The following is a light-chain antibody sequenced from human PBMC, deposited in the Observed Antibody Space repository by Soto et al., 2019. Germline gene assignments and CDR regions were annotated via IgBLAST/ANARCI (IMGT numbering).Light chain of an antibody. V-gene: IGKV3-15*01. CDR3: QQCYNWPWT. J-gene: IGKJ1*01. CDR1: QSVSRT. CDR2: GAS. Sequence: ELVMTQSPATLSVSPGERATLSCKANQSVSRTLAWYQQKPGQAPRLLIYGASTRATGIPARFSGSGSGTEFTLTISSLQSEDFAIYYCQQCYNWPWTCGQGTKVDIK.